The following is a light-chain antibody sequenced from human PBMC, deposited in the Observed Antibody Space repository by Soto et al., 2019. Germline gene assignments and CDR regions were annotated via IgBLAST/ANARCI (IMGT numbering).Light chain of an antibody. V-gene: IGLV1-44*01. CDR2: SNN. Sequence: QSVPTQPPSASGTPEQRVTFSCSGSNSNIGSNPVNWYQQLPGTAPRLLIYSNNQRPSGVPDRFSGSKSGTSASLAISWLLSEDEADYFCSTWDDSLAGLVIFGGGTKLTVL. CDR1: NSNIGSNP. CDR3: STWDDSLAGLVI. J-gene: IGLJ2*01.